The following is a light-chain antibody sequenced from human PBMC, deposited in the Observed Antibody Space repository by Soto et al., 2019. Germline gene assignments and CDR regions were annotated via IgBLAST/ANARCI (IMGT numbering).Light chain of an antibody. CDR1: RSDIGDSNF. Sequence: QSALTQPASVSGSPGQWVTISCTGPRSDIGDSNFISWYQHSPGKAPRLLIYEVNNRPSGISRRFSGSKAGNTASLTISGLLDDDEGDYFCASFRSGTILIFGSGTKVTVL. CDR2: EVN. V-gene: IGLV2-14*01. CDR3: ASFRSGTILI. J-gene: IGLJ1*01.